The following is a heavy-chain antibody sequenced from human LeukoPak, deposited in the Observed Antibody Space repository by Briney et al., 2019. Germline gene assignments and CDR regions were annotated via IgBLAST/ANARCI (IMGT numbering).Heavy chain of an antibody. CDR3: ARSPYYGGNVYYFDY. D-gene: IGHD4-23*01. J-gene: IGHJ4*02. CDR1: GGSISSSSHY. CDR2: IYYSGST. Sequence: PSETLSLTCTVSGGSISSSSHYWGWIRQPPGKGLEWIGSIYYSGSTQYNPSLKSRVTISVDTSKNQFSLKLSSVTAADTAVYYCARSPYYGGNVYYFDYWGQGTLLTVSS. V-gene: IGHV4-39*01.